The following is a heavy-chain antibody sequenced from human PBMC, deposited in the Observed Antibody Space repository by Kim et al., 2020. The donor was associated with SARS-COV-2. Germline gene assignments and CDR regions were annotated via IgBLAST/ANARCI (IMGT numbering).Heavy chain of an antibody. CDR2: IYYSGST. CDR1: GGSISSSSYY. CDR3: ARLSQVGFCPVV. J-gene: IGHJ4*02. V-gene: IGHV4-39*01. Sequence: SETLSLTCTVSGGSISSSSYYWGWIRQPPGKGLEWIGSIYYSGSTYYNPSLKSRVTISVDTSKNQFSLKLSSVTAADTAVYYCARLSQVGFCPVVWGQGTLVTVSS. D-gene: IGHD1-26*01.